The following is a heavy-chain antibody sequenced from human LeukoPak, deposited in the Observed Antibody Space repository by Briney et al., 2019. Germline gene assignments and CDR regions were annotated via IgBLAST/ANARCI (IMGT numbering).Heavy chain of an antibody. CDR3: ARVDLLTGYYFFDY. V-gene: IGHV1-69*06. J-gene: IGHJ4*02. CDR2: IIPIFGTV. D-gene: IGHD3-9*01. Sequence: SVKVSCKASGGTFSSYAISWVRQAPGQGLEWMGGIIPIFGTVNYAQKFQGRVTITADKSTSTAYMELRSLGSDETAVYYCARVDLLTGYYFFDYWGQGTLVTVSS. CDR1: GGTFSSYA.